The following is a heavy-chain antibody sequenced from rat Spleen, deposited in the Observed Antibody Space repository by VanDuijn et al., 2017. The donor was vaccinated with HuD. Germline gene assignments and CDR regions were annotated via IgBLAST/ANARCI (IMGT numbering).Heavy chain of an antibody. Sequence: EVQLVESDGGLVQPGRSLKLSCAASGFTFSDYYMAWVRQAPTKGLEWVATISHDGSNTYYRDSVKGRFTISRDNAKSTLYLQMDSLRSEDTATYYCARHDGGYPLFDYWGQGVMVTVSS. CDR3: ARHDGGYPLFDY. CDR1: GFTFSDYY. D-gene: IGHD1-11*01. V-gene: IGHV5-29*01. J-gene: IGHJ2*01. CDR2: ISHDGSNT.